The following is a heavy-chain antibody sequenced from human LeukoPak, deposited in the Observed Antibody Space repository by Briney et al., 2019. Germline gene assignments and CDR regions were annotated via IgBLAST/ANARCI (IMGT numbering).Heavy chain of an antibody. V-gene: IGHV3-23*01. J-gene: IGHJ4*02. Sequence: GGSLRLSCAASGFTFSSYAMSWVRHTPGKGLEWVSAISGSGSSTYHADSVKGRFTISRDNSRNTLYLQLNSLRAEDTALYYCAKGPLVEVAGTTWDYWGQGTLVTVSS. CDR2: ISGSGSST. CDR1: GFTFSSYA. D-gene: IGHD6-19*01. CDR3: AKGPLVEVAGTTWDY.